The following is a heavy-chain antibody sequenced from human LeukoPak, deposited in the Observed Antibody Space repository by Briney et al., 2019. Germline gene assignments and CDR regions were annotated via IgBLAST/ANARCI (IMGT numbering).Heavy chain of an antibody. Sequence: GASLRLSCAASGFTFSTYAMSWVRQAPGKGLEWVSVISGSGGSIYYADSVKGRFTISRDNSKNTLYLQMNTLRAEDTAVYYCAKDAPMRPFGPWGQGTLVTASS. CDR1: GFTFSTYA. J-gene: IGHJ5*02. CDR2: ISGSGGSI. V-gene: IGHV3-23*01. CDR3: AKDAPMRPFGP. D-gene: IGHD6-25*01.